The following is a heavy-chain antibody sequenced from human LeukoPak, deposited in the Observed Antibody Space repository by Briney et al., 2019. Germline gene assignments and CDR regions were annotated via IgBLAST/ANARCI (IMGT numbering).Heavy chain of an antibody. CDR1: GYTFTSYA. J-gene: IGHJ4*02. CDR2: INAGNGNT. Sequence: ASVKVSCKASGYTFTSYAMHWVRQAPGRRLEWMGWINAGNGNTKYSQEFQGRVTITRDTSASTAYMELSSLRSEDMAVYYCARDRGYSSSPGSRPVDYWGQGTLVTVSS. D-gene: IGHD6-13*01. V-gene: IGHV1-3*03. CDR3: ARDRGYSSSPGSRPVDY.